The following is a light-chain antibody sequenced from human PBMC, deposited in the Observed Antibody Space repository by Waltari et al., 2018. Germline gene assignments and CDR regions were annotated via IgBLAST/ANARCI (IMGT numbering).Light chain of an antibody. Sequence: QSVLTQPPSASGTPGQTVSISCSGSSSSIGSNPVSLYQVPPGAAPRLLIPTYSQRPSGVPDRFSASRSGTSSSLAISGLQFEDAAEYYCAAWVDSLYGCFFGTGTRVTVL. V-gene: IGLV1-44*01. CDR3: AAWVDSLYGCF. CDR1: SSSIGSNP. J-gene: IGLJ1*01. CDR2: TYS.